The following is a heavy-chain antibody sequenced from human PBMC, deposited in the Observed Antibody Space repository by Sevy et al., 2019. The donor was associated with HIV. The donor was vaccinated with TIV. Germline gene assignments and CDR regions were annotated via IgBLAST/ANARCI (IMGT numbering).Heavy chain of an antibody. V-gene: IGHV4-61*02. J-gene: IGHJ4*02. CDR2: IYTSGGT. CDR3: AREDPLGNIDS. D-gene: IGHD3-16*01. Sequence: SETLSLTCTVSGGSISSGIYYWTWIRQPAGKGLEWIGRIYTSGGTSGTTDYNPSLKSRVTMSVDTSKNQFSLKMTSVTAADTAVYICAREDPLGNIDSWGQGTRVTVSS. CDR1: GGSISSGIYY.